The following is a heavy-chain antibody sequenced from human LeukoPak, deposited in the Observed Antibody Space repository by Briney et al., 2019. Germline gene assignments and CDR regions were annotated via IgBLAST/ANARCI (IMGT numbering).Heavy chain of an antibody. J-gene: IGHJ4*02. Sequence: GGSLRLSCAVSGFPFSVYEMNWVRQAPGKGLEWVSNIGSSGTTIYYADSVRGRFSISRDNAKSSLYLQMNSLRVEDTAVYYCALLAVASDFDYWGQGALITVSS. CDR1: GFPFSVYE. D-gene: IGHD6-19*01. V-gene: IGHV3-48*03. CDR2: IGSSGTTI. CDR3: ALLAVASDFDY.